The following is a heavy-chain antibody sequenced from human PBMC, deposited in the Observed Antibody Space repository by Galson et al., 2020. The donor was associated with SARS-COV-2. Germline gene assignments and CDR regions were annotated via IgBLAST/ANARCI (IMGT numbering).Heavy chain of an antibody. V-gene: IGHV3-33*01. CDR3: ARGSSSHAFDI. J-gene: IGHJ3*02. CDR1: GFTFSTSG. CDR2: IWYDGSNK. D-gene: IGHD3-10*01. Sequence: TGGSLRLSCEASGFTFSTSGMAWVRKAPGKGLEWVATIWYDGSNKYSADAVKGRFTISRDNSKNTLYLQMNSLRAEDTAVYYCARGSSSHAFDIWGQGTMVTVSS.